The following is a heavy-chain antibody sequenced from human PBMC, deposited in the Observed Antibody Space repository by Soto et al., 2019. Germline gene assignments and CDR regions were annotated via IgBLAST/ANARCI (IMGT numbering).Heavy chain of an antibody. CDR2: IFYRGGT. CDR3: ESKHMVQKVIDY. J-gene: IGHJ4*02. D-gene: IGHD2-8*01. CDR1: GDSISTHY. V-gene: IGHV4-59*11. Sequence: PSETLSLTCTVSGDSISTHYWSWIRQPPGKGLQWIGYIFYRGGTAYNPSLKSRVTISLDMSKKQFSLKLSSVTAADTANYYCESKHMVQKVIDYWGQGTLATVSS.